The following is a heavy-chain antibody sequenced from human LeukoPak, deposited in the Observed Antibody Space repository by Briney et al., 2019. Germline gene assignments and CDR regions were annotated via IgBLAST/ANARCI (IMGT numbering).Heavy chain of an antibody. J-gene: IGHJ4*02. CDR3: ASESKLVVITNY. Sequence: SETLSLTCAVYGVSFSGYYWSWIRQPPGKGLEWIGEINHSGSTNYNPSLKSRVTMSVDTSKSQFSLNLSSVTAADTAVYYCASESKLVVITNYWGQGTLVTVSS. V-gene: IGHV4-34*01. CDR2: INHSGST. CDR1: GVSFSGYY. D-gene: IGHD3-22*01.